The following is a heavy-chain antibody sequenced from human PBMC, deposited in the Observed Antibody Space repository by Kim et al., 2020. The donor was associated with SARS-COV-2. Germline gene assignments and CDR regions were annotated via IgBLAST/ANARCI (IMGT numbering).Heavy chain of an antibody. V-gene: IGHV3-33*06. J-gene: IGHJ3*02. Sequence: NADAVKGRLTISRDNTKNTRYLQVNSLRAEETAVYYCAKSTVTTHDAFDIWGQGTMVTVSS. CDR3: AKSTVTTHDAFDI. D-gene: IGHD4-17*01.